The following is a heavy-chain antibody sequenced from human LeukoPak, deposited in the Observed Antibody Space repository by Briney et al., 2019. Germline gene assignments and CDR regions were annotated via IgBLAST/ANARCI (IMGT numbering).Heavy chain of an antibody. Sequence: SETLSLTCTVSGGSISSGGYYWSWIRQPPGKGLEWIGYIYHSGSTYYNPSLKSRVTISVDRSKTQFSLKLSSVTAADTAVYYCATLPDSPYGRSSSSYYGYFDYWGQGTLVTVSS. CDR3: ATLPDSPYGRSSSSYYGYFDY. CDR1: GGSISSGGYY. D-gene: IGHD6-13*01. CDR2: IYHSGST. V-gene: IGHV4-30-2*01. J-gene: IGHJ4*02.